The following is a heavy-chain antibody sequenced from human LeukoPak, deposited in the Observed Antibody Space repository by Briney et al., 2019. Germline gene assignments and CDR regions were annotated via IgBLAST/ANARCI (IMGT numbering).Heavy chain of an antibody. CDR1: GGSFSGYY. D-gene: IGHD2-8*01. CDR2: INHSGST. CDR3: ARGIPRYYVYATLDYFDY. V-gene: IGHV4-34*01. Sequence: SETLSLTCAVYGGSFSGYYWSRIRQPPGKGLEWIGKINHSGSTNYNPSLKSRVTISVDTSKNQFSLKLSSVTAADTAVYYCARGIPRYYVYATLDYFDYWGQGTLVTVSS. J-gene: IGHJ4*02.